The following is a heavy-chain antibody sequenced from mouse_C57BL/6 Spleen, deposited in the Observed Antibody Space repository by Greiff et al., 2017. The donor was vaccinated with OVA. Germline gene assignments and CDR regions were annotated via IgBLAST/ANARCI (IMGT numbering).Heavy chain of an antibody. CDR2: INPNNGGT. D-gene: IGHD2-3*01. CDR1: GYTFTDYY. Sequence: VQLQQSGPELVKPGASVKISCKASGYTFTDYYMNWVKQSHGKSLEWIGDINPNNGGTSYNQKFKGKATMTVYKSSSTAYMELRSLTSEDSAVYYCTLYDGYYYWGQGTTLTGSS. V-gene: IGHV1-26*01. CDR3: TLYDGYYY. J-gene: IGHJ2*01.